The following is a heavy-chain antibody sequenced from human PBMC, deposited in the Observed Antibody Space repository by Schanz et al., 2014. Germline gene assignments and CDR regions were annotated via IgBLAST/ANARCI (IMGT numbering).Heavy chain of an antibody. CDR3: IRGDIMVVPVAHF. D-gene: IGHD2-2*01. J-gene: IGHJ4*02. V-gene: IGHV3-30*04. Sequence: VQLGESGGGLVQPGGSLRLSCAASGFTMITYAMHWVRQPPGKGLEWVAIITYDGSNTYHADSVKGRFTISRDNSKNTLYLQMNSLRAEDTAVYYCIRGDIMVVPVAHFWGQGILVTVSS. CDR2: ITYDGSNT. CDR1: GFTMITYA.